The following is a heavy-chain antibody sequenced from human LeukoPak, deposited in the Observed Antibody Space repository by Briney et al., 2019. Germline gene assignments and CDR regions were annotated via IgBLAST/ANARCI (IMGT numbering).Heavy chain of an antibody. CDR1: GFTFSSYG. Sequence: GGSLRLSCAASGFTFSSYGMHWVRQAPGKGLEWVAVIWYDGSNKYYADSVKGRFTISRDNSKNTLYLQMNSLRAEDTAVYYCAKVPVAAYWYFDLWGRGTLVTVSS. CDR3: AKVPVAAYWYFDL. J-gene: IGHJ2*01. CDR2: IWYDGSNK. V-gene: IGHV3-33*06. D-gene: IGHD2-21*01.